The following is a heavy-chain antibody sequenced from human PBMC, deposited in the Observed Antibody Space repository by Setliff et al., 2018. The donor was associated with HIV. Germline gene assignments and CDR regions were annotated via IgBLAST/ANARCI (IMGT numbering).Heavy chain of an antibody. V-gene: IGHV1-69*13. Sequence: ASVKVSCKASGGTFSSYAISWVRQAPGQGLEWMGGIIPIFGTANYAQKFQGRVTITADESTSTAYMELSSLRSEDTAVYYCAVRGTLAVADVYYFDYLGQGTLVTVSS. CDR1: GGTFSSYA. CDR3: AVRGTLAVADVYYFDY. J-gene: IGHJ4*02. D-gene: IGHD6-19*01. CDR2: IIPIFGTA.